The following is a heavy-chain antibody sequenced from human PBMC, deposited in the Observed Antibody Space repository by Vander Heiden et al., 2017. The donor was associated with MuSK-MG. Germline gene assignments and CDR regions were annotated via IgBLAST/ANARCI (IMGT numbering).Heavy chain of an antibody. CDR2: ISYAGGDK. D-gene: IGHD6-19*01. CDR3: ARGYSTGWYGPIDF. Sequence: QVQLVESGGGVVQPGRSLRLSCAASGFTFSSHAMSWVRQAPGKGVEWVAVISYAGGDKNQADSVKGRFTISRDNSKNTLYLQMNNLRAEDTAVYYCARGYSTGWYGPIDFWGQGTLVTVSS. J-gene: IGHJ4*02. V-gene: IGHV3-30*04. CDR1: GFTFSSHA.